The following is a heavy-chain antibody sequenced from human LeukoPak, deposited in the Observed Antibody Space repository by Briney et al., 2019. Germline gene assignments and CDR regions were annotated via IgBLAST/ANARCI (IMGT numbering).Heavy chain of an antibody. V-gene: IGHV1-2*02. Sequence: ASVSVSSTASGYTFSGYQIHWVRQAPGQGLEWMGWINPNSGDTKYAQKFQGRVTMTSDTSTSTVYMELSRLSSDDTAVYSCARGAVSGNYRCLNWREGTLVTVSS. CDR2: INPNSGDT. D-gene: IGHD3-16*02. J-gene: IGHJ4*02. CDR3: ARGAVSGNYRCLN. CDR1: GYTFSGYQ.